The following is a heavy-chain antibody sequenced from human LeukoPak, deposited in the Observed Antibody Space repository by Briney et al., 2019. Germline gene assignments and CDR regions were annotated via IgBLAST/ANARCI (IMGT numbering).Heavy chain of an antibody. CDR3: AREPESGIHADY. CDR2: IIPILGIA. J-gene: IGHJ4*02. Sequence: GSSVKVSCKASGDAFSSYAISWVRQAPGQGLEWMGRIIPILGIANYAQKFQGRVTITADKSTSTAYMELSSLRSEDTAVYYCAREPESGIHADYGGRETLVTVSS. V-gene: IGHV1-69*04. CDR1: GDAFSSYA.